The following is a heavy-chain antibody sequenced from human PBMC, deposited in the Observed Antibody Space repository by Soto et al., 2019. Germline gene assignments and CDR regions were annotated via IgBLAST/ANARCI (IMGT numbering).Heavy chain of an antibody. CDR2: ISYIGST. CDR3: ARGLKSSGVYYFDY. V-gene: IGHV4-30-4*01. CDR1: GGSISSGDYY. D-gene: IGHD2-15*01. J-gene: IGHJ4*02. Sequence: SETLSLTCTVSGGSISSGDYYWSWIRQPPGKGLEWIAYISYIGSTYYNPSLKSRLSISADTSKNQFSLRLRSVTAADTAVYYCARGLKSSGVYYFDYWGQGSLVTVSS.